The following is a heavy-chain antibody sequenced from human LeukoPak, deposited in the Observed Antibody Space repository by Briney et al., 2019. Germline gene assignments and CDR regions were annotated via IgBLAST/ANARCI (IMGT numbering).Heavy chain of an antibody. J-gene: IGHJ4*02. V-gene: IGHV4-34*01. CDR2: VNHSGGT. D-gene: IGHD4-23*01. CDR3: ARKDFGGRNFYFDY. Sequence: GEVNHSGGTNSNPSLKSRVTISVDSSKNQFSLKLTSVTAADTAVYYCARKDFGGRNFYFDYWGQGALVTVSS.